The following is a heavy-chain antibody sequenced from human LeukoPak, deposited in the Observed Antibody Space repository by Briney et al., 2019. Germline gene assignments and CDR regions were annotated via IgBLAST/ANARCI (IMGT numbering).Heavy chain of an antibody. CDR1: GVSISSYY. CDR2: IYYSGNT. V-gene: IGHV4-59*01. CDR3: ARDVGATPGYFDY. Sequence: PSETLSLTCTVSGVSISSYYWNWVRQPPGKGLEWIAYIYYSGNTNYNPSLKSRVTISVDTSKNQFSLKLSSVTAADTAVYYCARDVGATPGYFDYWGQGTLVTVSS. D-gene: IGHD1-26*01. J-gene: IGHJ4*02.